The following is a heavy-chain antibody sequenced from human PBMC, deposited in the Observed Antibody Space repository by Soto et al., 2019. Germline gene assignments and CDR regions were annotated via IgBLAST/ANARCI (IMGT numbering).Heavy chain of an antibody. CDR3: ARYSGSYDAFDI. V-gene: IGHV1-69*02. CDR1: GGTFSSYT. CDR2: IIPILGIA. D-gene: IGHD1-26*01. Sequence: QVQLVQSGAEVKKPGSSVKVSCKASGGTFSSYTISWVRQAPGQGLEWMGRIIPILGIANYAQKFQGRVTSTADKSTSAAYMELSSLRSEDTAVYYCARYSGSYDAFDIWGQGTMVTVSS. J-gene: IGHJ3*02.